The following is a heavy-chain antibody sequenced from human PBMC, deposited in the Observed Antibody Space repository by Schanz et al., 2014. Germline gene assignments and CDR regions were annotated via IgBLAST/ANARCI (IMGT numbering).Heavy chain of an antibody. Sequence: EVQLVESGGGLVQPGGSLRLSCAASGFTVSSNYMSWVRQAPGKGLEWVSFIYGGSTYYTDSVKGRFTISRDDSKNTLYLQMNSLRPEDTAVYYCAKEDRNHNSDYVYWGQGTLVTVSS. CDR3: AKEDRNHNSDYVY. D-gene: IGHD3-22*01. CDR2: IYGGST. J-gene: IGHJ4*02. CDR1: GFTVSSNY. V-gene: IGHV3-66*01.